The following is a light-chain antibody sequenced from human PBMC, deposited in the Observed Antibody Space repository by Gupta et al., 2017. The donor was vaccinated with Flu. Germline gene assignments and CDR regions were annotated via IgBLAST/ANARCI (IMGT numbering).Light chain of an antibody. CDR3: NSRDNSGNHLWV. CDR1: SLRSYY. V-gene: IGLV3-19*01. J-gene: IGLJ3*02. Sequence: SSELTQDPAVSVALGQTVRITCHGDSLRSYYASWYQQKPGQAPVLVIYGKNNRPSGIPDRFSASSSGNTASLTITGAQAEDEADYYCNSRDNSGNHLWVFGGGTKLTVL. CDR2: GKN.